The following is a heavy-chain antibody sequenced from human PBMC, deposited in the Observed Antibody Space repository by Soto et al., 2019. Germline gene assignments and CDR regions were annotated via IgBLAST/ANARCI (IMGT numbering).Heavy chain of an antibody. Sequence: ASVKVSCKASGYTFTSYGISWVRQAPGQGLEWMGWISAYNGNTNYAQKLQGRVTMTTDTSTSTAYMELRGLRSDDTAVYYCARDQSPGYCSGGSCFVYGMDVWGQGTTVTVSS. D-gene: IGHD2-15*01. J-gene: IGHJ6*02. V-gene: IGHV1-18*04. CDR1: GYTFTSYG. CDR2: ISAYNGNT. CDR3: ARDQSPGYCSGGSCFVYGMDV.